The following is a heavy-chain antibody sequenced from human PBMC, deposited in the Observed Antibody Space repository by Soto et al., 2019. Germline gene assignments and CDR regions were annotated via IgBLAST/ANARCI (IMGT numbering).Heavy chain of an antibody. D-gene: IGHD4-4*01. CDR3: ARGGIVGYSNLFDY. CDR2: IYYSGST. Sequence: QVQLQESGPGLVKPSETLSLTCTGSGGSISSYYWSWIRQPPGMGLGWIGYIYYSGSTNYNPSLKCRVTISVDKSKNQFSLKMSSVTAADTAVYYGARGGIVGYSNLFDYWGQGTLVTVSS. J-gene: IGHJ4*02. CDR1: GGSISSYY. V-gene: IGHV4-59*08.